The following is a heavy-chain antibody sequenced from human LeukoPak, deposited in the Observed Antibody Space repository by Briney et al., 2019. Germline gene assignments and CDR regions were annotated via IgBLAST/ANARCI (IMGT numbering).Heavy chain of an antibody. CDR1: GFTFSNYW. D-gene: IGHD1-26*01. J-gene: IGHJ2*01. V-gene: IGHV3-7*04. CDR3: ARCGRSDWYFDL. Sequence: GGSLRLSCAVSGFTFSNYWMSWVRQAPGKGLEWVANIKQDGYEKYYVDSVRGRFTISRDNYKNSLFLQMNILRAEDTAVYYCARCGRSDWYFDLWGRGTLVTVSS. CDR2: IKQDGYEK.